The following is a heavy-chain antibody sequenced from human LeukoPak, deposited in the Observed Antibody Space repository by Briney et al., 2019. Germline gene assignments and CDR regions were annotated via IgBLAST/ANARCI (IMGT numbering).Heavy chain of an antibody. D-gene: IGHD4-23*01. CDR1: GFTFASYW. V-gene: IGHV3-7*03. J-gene: IGHJ6*03. CDR2: IKHDGSET. Sequence: PGGSLRLSCAASGFTFASYWMTWVRQAPGHGLEWVANIKHDGSETYYVASVKGRFTISRDNAKNSLYLQMNSLRAEDTALYYCAKEGYVGNYYYYYYYMDVWGKGTTVTISS. CDR3: AKEGYVGNYYYYYYYMDV.